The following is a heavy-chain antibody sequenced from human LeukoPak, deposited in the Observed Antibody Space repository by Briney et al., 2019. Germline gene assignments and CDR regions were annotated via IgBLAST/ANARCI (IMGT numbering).Heavy chain of an antibody. J-gene: IGHJ4*02. CDR3: AKDPRPRSRSSPHY. D-gene: IGHD6-13*01. Sequence: PGGSLRLSCAASGFTFSNYGTHWVRQAPGKGLEWVAVISFDGSNKYYRDSVKGRFTISRDNSKNTLYLQMNSLTPEDTAMYYCAKDPRPRSRSSPHYWGQGTLVTVSS. CDR1: GFTFSNYG. V-gene: IGHV3-30*18. CDR2: ISFDGSNK.